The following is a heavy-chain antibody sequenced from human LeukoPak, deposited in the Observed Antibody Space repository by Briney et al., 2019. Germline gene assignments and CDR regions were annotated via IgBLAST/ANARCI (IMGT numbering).Heavy chain of an antibody. CDR2: INRGGSA. Sequence: SETLSRNCAVYGGSFSGYYWNWIRQAPGKGLEWIGEINRGGSANYHPSLKSRVTIAVDTSKNQFSLKLTSVTAARTAVDCATSRCSGDGCYPSWIDPWGQGTLVTVSS. D-gene: IGHD2-15*01. V-gene: IGHV4-34*01. J-gene: IGHJ5*02. CDR1: GGSFSGYY. CDR3: ATSRCSGDGCYPSWIDP.